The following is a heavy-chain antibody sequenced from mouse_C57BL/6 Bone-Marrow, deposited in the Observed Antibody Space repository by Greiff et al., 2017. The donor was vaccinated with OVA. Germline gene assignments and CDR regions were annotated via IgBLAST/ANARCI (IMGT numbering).Heavy chain of an antibody. CDR1: GYTFTSYW. J-gene: IGHJ3*01. CDR2: IHPNSGST. CDR3: AAWAWFAY. Sequence: VKLVESGAELVKPGASVKLSCKASGYTFTSYWMHWVKQRPGQGLEWIGMIHPNSGSTNYNEKFKSKATLTVDKSSSTAYMQLSSLTSEDSAVYYCAAWAWFAYWGQGTLVTVSA. V-gene: IGHV1-64*01.